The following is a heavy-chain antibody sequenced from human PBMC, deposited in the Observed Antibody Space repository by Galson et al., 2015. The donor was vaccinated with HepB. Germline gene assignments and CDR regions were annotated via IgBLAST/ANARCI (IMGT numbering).Heavy chain of an antibody. V-gene: IGHV2-5*02. CDR2: IYWDDDK. CDR3: AHSLQVDILTGYYNEVSDAFDI. Sequence: LVKPTQTLTLTCTFSGFSLSTSGVGVGWIRQPPGKALEWLALIYWDDDKRYSPSLKSRLTITKDTSKNQVVLTMTNMDPVDTATYYCAHSLQVDILTGYYNEVSDAFDIWGQGTMVTVSS. D-gene: IGHD3-9*01. CDR1: GFSLSTSGVG. J-gene: IGHJ3*02.